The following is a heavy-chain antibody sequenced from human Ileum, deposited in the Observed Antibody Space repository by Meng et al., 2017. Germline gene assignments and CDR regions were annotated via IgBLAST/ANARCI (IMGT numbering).Heavy chain of an antibody. J-gene: IGHJ4*02. D-gene: IGHD1-1*01. V-gene: IGHV3-74*01. Sequence: EVSLVVSGGALFQPVGSPRLACAASGVSFIRYWMYWVRKAPGKGVVWVARSKGDGSSTEYVESVKCRFTISRDNAKNTLYLHLNSLRAEDTAVYYCSRDFADGHYNVDFDYWGQGTLVTVSS. CDR3: SRDFADGHYNVDFDY. CDR2: SKGDGSST. CDR1: GVSFIRYW.